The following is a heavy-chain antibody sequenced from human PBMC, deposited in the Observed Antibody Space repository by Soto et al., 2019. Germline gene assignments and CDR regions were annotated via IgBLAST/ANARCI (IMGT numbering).Heavy chain of an antibody. CDR2: IYYSGST. J-gene: IGHJ3*02. CDR3: ARDSPAAYDAFDI. Sequence: PSETLSLTCTVSGGSISIYYWSWIRQPPGKGLEWIGYIYYSGSTNYNPSLKSRVTISVDTSKNQFSLKLSSVTAADTAVYYCARDSPAAYDAFDIWGQGTMVTVSS. D-gene: IGHD2-2*01. V-gene: IGHV4-59*01. CDR1: GGSISIYY.